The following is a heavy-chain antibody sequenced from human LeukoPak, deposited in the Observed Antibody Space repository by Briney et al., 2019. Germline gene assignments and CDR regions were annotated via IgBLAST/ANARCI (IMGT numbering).Heavy chain of an antibody. D-gene: IGHD1-26*01. CDR2: ISWNSGSI. CDR1: GFTFDDYA. V-gene: IGHV3-9*03. Sequence: PGRSLRLSCAASGFTFDDYAMHWVRQAPGEGLEWVSGISWNSGSIGYADSVKGRFTISRDNAKNSLYLQMNSLRAEDMALYYCAKDSGSFPSHFDYWGQGTLVTVSS. J-gene: IGHJ4*02. CDR3: AKDSGSFPSHFDY.